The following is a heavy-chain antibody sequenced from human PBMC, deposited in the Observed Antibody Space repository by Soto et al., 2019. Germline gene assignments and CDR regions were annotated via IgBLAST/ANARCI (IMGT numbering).Heavy chain of an antibody. D-gene: IGHD6-19*01. V-gene: IGHV4-34*01. CDR2: INHSGST. CDR3: ASPGIAVAANYGMDV. CDR1: GGSFSGYY. Sequence: PSETLSLTCAVYGGSFSGYYWSWIRQPPGKGLEWIGEINHSGSTNYNPSLKSRVAISVDTSKNQFSLKLSSVTAADTAVYYCASPGIAVAANYGMDVWGQGTTVTVSS. J-gene: IGHJ6*02.